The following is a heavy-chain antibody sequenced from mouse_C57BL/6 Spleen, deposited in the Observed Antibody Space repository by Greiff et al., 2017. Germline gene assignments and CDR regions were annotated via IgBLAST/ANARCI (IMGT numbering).Heavy chain of an antibody. CDR1: GFSLTSYG. CDR3: ARRNWYYFDY. D-gene: IGHD4-1*01. J-gene: IGHJ2*01. CDR2: IWSGGST. V-gene: IGHV2-2*01. Sequence: VQLQQSGPGLVQPSQSLSITCTVSGFSLTSYGVHWVRQSPGTGLEWLGVIWSGGSTDYNAAFISKLSISKDNSKSQVFFKMNSLQADDTAIYYCARRNWYYFDYWGQGTTLTVSS.